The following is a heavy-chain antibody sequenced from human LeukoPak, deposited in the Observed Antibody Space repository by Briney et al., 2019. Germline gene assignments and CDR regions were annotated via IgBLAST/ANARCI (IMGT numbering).Heavy chain of an antibody. CDR3: AREIWFGELPRWDGGWFDP. V-gene: IGHV4-59*01. Sequence: SETLSLTCTVSGGSISSYYWSWVRQPPGKGLEWIGYIYYSGSTNYNPSLKSRVTISVDTSKNQFSLKLSSVTAADTAVYYCAREIWFGELPRWDGGWFDPWGQGTLVTVSS. D-gene: IGHD3-10*01. CDR2: IYYSGST. CDR1: GGSISSYY. J-gene: IGHJ5*02.